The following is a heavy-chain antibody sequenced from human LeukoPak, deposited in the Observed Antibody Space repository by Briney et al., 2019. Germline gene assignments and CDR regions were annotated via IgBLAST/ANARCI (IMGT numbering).Heavy chain of an antibody. CDR3: ARGPITFGGVIEGYYYYYMDV. CDR2: IIPIFGTA. J-gene: IGHJ6*03. V-gene: IGHV1-69*06. Sequence: ASVKVSCKASGYTFTGYYMHWVRQAPGQGLEWMGGIIPIFGTANYAKKLQGRVTITADKSTSTAYMELSSLRSEDTAVYYCARGPITFGGVIEGYYYYYMDVWGKGTTVTVSS. D-gene: IGHD3-16*02. CDR1: GYTFTGYY.